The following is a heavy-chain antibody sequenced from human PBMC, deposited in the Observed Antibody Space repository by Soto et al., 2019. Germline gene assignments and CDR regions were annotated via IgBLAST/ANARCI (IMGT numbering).Heavy chain of an antibody. J-gene: IGHJ4*02. D-gene: IGHD2-21*02. CDR3: AKATPVVTFLFDY. CDR2: ISDTGVST. V-gene: IGHV3-23*01. Sequence: EVQLLESGGGLVQPGGSLRLSCAASGFTFYTYAMSWVRQAPGKGLEWVSGISDTGVSTYYADSVKGRFTISRDNSKNTLYLQINSLRAEVTAVYYCAKATPVVTFLFDYWGQGTLVTVSS. CDR1: GFTFYTYA.